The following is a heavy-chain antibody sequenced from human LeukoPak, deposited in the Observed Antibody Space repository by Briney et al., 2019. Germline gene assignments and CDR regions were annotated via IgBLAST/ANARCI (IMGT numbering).Heavy chain of an antibody. CDR2: NTLSGGST. D-gene: IGHD2-2*01. J-gene: IGHJ6*03. CDR1: GFTFSYYD. CDR3: AKRGNPAVGHHYLDV. V-gene: IGHV3-23*01. Sequence: GGSLRLSCAASGFTFSYYDMSWVRQAPGKGLEWVASNTLSGGSTFYADSVKGRFTISRDNSKNTLYLQMNSLSAEDTAVYYCAKRGNPAVGHHYLDVWGKGTTVSVSS.